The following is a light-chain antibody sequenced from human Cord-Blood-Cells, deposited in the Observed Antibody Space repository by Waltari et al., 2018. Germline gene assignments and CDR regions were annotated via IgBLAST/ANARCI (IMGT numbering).Light chain of an antibody. Sequence: QSALTPPRPVSGSPGQSAPISCPGPRSDVGGYNHVSRYQQHPGKAPKLRIYDVSKRPSGVPDRFSGSKSGNTASLTISGLQAEDEADYYCCSYAGSYTLVFGGGTKLTVL. J-gene: IGLJ3*02. V-gene: IGLV2-11*01. CDR3: CSYAGSYTLV. CDR1: RSDVGGYNH. CDR2: DVS.